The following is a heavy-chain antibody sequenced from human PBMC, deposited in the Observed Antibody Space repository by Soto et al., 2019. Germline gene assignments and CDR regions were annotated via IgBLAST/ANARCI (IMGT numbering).Heavy chain of an antibody. CDR2: IYPGDSDT. CDR3: ARRAIFGVVPPPDYVMDV. Sequence: GDSLTTSCKGSGYSFNSYWIGWVRQMPGKVLEWKGIIYPGDSDTRYSPSFQGQVTISADKSISTAYLQWRSLKASDTAMYYWARRAIFGVVPPPDYVMDVWCKGTTVTVPS. V-gene: IGHV5-51*01. CDR1: GYSFNSYW. D-gene: IGHD3-3*01. J-gene: IGHJ6*04.